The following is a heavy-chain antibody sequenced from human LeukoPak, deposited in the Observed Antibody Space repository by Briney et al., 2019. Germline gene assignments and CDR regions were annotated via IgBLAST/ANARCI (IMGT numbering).Heavy chain of an antibody. D-gene: IGHD2-2*01. J-gene: IGHJ6*02. CDR2: MNPNSGNT. Sequence: ASVNVSCKASGYTFTSYDINWVRQATGQGLEWMGWMNPNSGNTGYAQKFQGRVTMTRNTSISTAYMELSSLRSEDTAVYYCARMDCSSTPWVDYYYGMDVWGQGTTVTVSS. V-gene: IGHV1-8*01. CDR1: GYTFTSYD. CDR3: ARMDCSSTPWVDYYYGMDV.